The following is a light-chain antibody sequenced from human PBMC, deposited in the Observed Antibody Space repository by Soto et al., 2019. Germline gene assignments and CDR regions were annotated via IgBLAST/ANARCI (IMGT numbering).Light chain of an antibody. CDR2: HTS. CDR3: QQYDTFPYT. J-gene: IGKJ2*01. CDR1: QSITSRY. Sequence: EIVLPQSPGPLPLSPGESATLSCRASQSITSRYLACYQEKPRQAPRLLIYHTSTRATGIPDRFSGSGSGTDFTLIINRLEPEDFAVYYCQQYDTFPYTFGQGTKLEI. V-gene: IGKV3-20*01.